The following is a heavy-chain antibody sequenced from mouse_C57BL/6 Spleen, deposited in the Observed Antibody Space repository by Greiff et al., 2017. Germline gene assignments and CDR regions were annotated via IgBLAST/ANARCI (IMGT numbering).Heavy chain of an antibody. J-gene: IGHJ2*01. V-gene: IGHV1-9*01. Sequence: VQLQQSGAELMKPGASVKLSCKATGYTFTGYWIEWVKQRPGHGLEWIGEILPGSGSTNHNEKFKGKATFTADTSSNTAYMQLSSLTTEDSAIYYCARRVPLYYFDYWGQGTTLTVSS. CDR2: ILPGSGST. CDR1: GYTFTGYW. CDR3: ARRVPLYYFDY.